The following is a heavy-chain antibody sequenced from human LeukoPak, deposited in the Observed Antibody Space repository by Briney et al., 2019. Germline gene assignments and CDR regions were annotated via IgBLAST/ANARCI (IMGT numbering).Heavy chain of an antibody. J-gene: IGHJ3*02. Sequence: GGSLRLSCAASGFTFSSYWMSWVRQAPGKGLEWVANIKEDGREKYYVDSVMGRFTISRDNGKNSLYLQMNSLRAEDAAVYYCAKDADLGATVIGAFDIWGQGTMVTVSS. CDR3: AKDADLGATVIGAFDI. D-gene: IGHD1-26*01. V-gene: IGHV3-7*01. CDR1: GFTFSSYW. CDR2: IKEDGREK.